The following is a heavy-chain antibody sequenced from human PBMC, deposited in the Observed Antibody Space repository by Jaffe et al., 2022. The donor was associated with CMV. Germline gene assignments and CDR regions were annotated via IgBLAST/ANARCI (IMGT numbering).Heavy chain of an antibody. CDR1: GFTFSDYY. D-gene: IGHD2-15*01. Sequence: QVQLVESGGGFVKPGGSLRLSCSASGFTFSDYYMIWIRQTPGKGLEWVSDISNSGTYTKYADSLKGRFTISRDNAKNSLYLQMNSLRVEDTAVYYCARARQGWSVTPSDFYYMDVWGKGTAVTVSS. V-gene: IGHV3-11*06. J-gene: IGHJ6*03. CDR3: ARARQGWSVTPSDFYYMDV. CDR2: ISNSGTYT.